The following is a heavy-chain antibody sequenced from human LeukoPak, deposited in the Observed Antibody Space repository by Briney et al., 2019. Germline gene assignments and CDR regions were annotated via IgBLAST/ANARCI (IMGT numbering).Heavy chain of an antibody. J-gene: IGHJ6*03. CDR1: GGSISSSNW. V-gene: IGHV4-4*02. D-gene: IGHD3-10*01. CDR3: ARARAGMVRGVIIQYYYYMDV. Sequence: SETLSLTCAVSGGSISSSNWWSWVRQPPGQGLEWIGEIYHSGSTNYNPSLKSRVTISVDKSKNQFSLKLSSVTAADTAVYYCARARAGMVRGVIIQYYYYMDVWGKGTTVTVSS. CDR2: IYHSGST.